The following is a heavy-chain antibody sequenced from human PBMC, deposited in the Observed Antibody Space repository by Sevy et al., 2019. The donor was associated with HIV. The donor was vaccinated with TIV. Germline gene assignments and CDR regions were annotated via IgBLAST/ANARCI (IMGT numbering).Heavy chain of an antibody. Sequence: GGSLRLSCVASGFTFSNYAMSWVRQAPGKGLEWVSAIRGGGSTYYADSVKGRFTISRDNSKNTLYLQMNSLRAEDTALYYCAKDYEFGSGSLMGLFDYWGQGTLVTVSS. D-gene: IGHD3-10*01. CDR3: AKDYEFGSGSLMGLFDY. V-gene: IGHV3-23*01. CDR2: IRGGGST. J-gene: IGHJ4*02. CDR1: GFTFSNYA.